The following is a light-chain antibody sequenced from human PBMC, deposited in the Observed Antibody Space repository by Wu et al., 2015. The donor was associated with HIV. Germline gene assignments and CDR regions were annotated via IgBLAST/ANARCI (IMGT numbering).Light chain of an antibody. CDR3: QQYGSSPRT. J-gene: IGKJ1*01. CDR2: DAS. Sequence: XGASQSVSSSSLAWYQXKPGLAPRLLIYDASSRATGIPDRFSGSGSGTDFTLTISRLEPEDFAVYYCQQYGSSPRTFGQGTKVEIK. V-gene: IGKV3D-20*01. CDR1: QSVSSSS.